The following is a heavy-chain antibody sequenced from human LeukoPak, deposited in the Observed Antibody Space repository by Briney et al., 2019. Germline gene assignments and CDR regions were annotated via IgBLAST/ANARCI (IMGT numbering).Heavy chain of an antibody. J-gene: IGHJ6*03. CDR3: AREGFTSTWLFYYYYMDV. Sequence: GGSLSFSCAASGFTFSSYGVHWVRQAPGKGLEWVAVISNDGRNKNYADSVRGRFTISRDNSNTGMHLQLNKRRPEDTSNTDFAREGFTSTWLFYYYYMDVGGKGTTVTASS. CDR2: ISNDGRNK. D-gene: IGHD6-13*01. V-gene: IGHV3-30*04. CDR1: GFTFSSYG.